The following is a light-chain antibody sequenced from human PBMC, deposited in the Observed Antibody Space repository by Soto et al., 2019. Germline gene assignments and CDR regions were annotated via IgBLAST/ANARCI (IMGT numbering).Light chain of an antibody. CDR3: LQHNSYPWT. V-gene: IGKV3-11*01. Sequence: EIVLTQSPATLSLSPGERATLSCRASQSVSSYLAWYQQKPGQAPRLLIYDASNRATGIPARFGGSGSGTDFTLTISSLEPEDFATYYCLQHNSYPWTFGQGTKVEIK. J-gene: IGKJ1*01. CDR1: QSVSSY. CDR2: DAS.